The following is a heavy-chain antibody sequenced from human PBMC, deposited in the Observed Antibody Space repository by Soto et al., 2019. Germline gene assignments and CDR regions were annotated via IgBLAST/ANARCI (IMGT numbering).Heavy chain of an antibody. CDR2: ISSSSSYI. J-gene: IGHJ3*02. D-gene: IGHD3-22*01. CDR1: GFTFSSYS. V-gene: IGHV3-21*01. Sequence: GGSLRLSCAASGFTFSSYSMNWVRQAPGKGLEWVSSISSSSSYIYYADSVKGRFTISRDNAKNSLYLQMNSLRAEDTAVYYCAREAHYYDSSGYSAFDIWGQGTMVTVS. CDR3: AREAHYYDSSGYSAFDI.